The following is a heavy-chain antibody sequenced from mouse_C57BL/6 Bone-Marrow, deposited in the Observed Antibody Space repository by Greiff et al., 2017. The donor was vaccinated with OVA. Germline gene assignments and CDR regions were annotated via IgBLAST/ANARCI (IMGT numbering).Heavy chain of an antibody. CDR2: IDPSDSYT. Sequence: VQLQQPGAELVRPGTSVKLSCKASGYTFTSYWMHWVKQRPGQGLEWIGVIDPSDSYTNYNQKFKGKATLTVDTSSSTAYMQLSSLTSEDSAVYYCAREGGIAYWGQGTLVTVSA. CDR3: AREGGIAY. CDR1: GYTFTSYW. J-gene: IGHJ3*01. V-gene: IGHV1-59*01.